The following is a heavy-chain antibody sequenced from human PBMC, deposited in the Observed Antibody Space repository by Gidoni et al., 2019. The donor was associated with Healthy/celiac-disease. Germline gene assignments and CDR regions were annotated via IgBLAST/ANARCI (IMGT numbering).Heavy chain of an antibody. CDR1: GYTFTSYA. CDR3: AREGGLVVITGTTPLGY. Sequence: QVQLVQSGAEVKKPGASVKVCCKASGYTFTSYARHWVRQAPGQRLEWMGRINAGNGNKKYSQKVQGRGTITRDTSARKAYMELSSLRSEDTAVYYCAREGGLVVITGTTPLGYWGQGTLVTVSS. CDR2: INAGNGNK. V-gene: IGHV1-3*01. D-gene: IGHD1-7*01. J-gene: IGHJ4*02.